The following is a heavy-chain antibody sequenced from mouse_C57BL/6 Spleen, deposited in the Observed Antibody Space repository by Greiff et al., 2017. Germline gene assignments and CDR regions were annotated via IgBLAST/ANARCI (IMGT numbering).Heavy chain of an antibody. J-gene: IGHJ3*01. D-gene: IGHD1-1*01. V-gene: IGHV10-3*01. CDR1: GFAFNTYA. CDR2: IRSKSSNYAT. Sequence: EVHLVESGGGLVQPKGSLKLSCAASGFAFNTYAMHWVRQAPGKGLEWVARIRSKSSNYATYYADSVKDRFTISRDDSQSMLYLQMNNLKTEDTAMYYCVREGPHYYGSSPGWFAYWGQGTLVTVSA. CDR3: VREGPHYYGSSPGWFAY.